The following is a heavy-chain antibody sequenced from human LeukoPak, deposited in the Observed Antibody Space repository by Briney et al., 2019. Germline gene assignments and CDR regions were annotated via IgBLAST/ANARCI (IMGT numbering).Heavy chain of an antibody. J-gene: IGHJ2*01. CDR2: IYTSGST. D-gene: IGHD3-3*01. Sequence: SETLSLTCTVSGGSISSYYWSWIRQPAGKGLEWIGRIYTSGSTNYNPSLQSRVTMSVDTSKNQLSLKLSSVTAADTAVYYCARARSAYWYFDLWGRGTLVTVSS. V-gene: IGHV4-4*07. CDR3: ARARSAYWYFDL. CDR1: GGSISSYY.